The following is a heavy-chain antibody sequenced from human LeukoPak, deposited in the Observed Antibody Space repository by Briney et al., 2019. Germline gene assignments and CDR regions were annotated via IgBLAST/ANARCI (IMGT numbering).Heavy chain of an antibody. CDR1: GGSFSGYY. J-gene: IGHJ4*02. Sequence: SETLSLTCAVYGGSFSGYYWSWIRQPPGKGLEWIGEINHSGSTNYNPSLKSRVTISVDTSKNQFSLKLSSVTAADTAVYYCATRGQLWFPFDHWGQGTLVTVSS. CDR2: INHSGST. D-gene: IGHD5-18*01. V-gene: IGHV4-34*01. CDR3: ATRGQLWFPFDH.